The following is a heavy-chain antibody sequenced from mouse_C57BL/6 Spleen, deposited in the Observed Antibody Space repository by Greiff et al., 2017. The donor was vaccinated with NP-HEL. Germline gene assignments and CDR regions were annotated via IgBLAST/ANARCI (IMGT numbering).Heavy chain of an antibody. CDR1: GYTFTSYW. CDR3: ARRHGYDGYYYAMDY. CDR2: IDPSDSET. J-gene: IGHJ4*01. Sequence: QVQLQQSGAELVRPGSSVKLSCKASGYTFTSYWMHWVKQRPIQGLEWIGNIDPSDSETHYNQKFKDKATLTVDKSSSTAYMQLSSLTSEDSAVYYCARRHGYDGYYYAMDYWGQGTSVTVSS. D-gene: IGHD2-2*01. V-gene: IGHV1-52*01.